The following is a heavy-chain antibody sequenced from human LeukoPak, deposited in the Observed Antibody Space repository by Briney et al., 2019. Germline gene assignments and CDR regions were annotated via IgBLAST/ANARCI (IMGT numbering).Heavy chain of an antibody. CDR3: ARTPYCSSTSCSHWFDP. CDR2: INHSGST. J-gene: IGHJ5*02. V-gene: IGHV4-34*01. Sequence: PSKTLSLTCAVYGGSFSGYYWSWIRQPPGKGLEWIGEINHSGSTNYNPSLKSRVTISVDTSKNQFSLKLSSVTAADTAVYYCARTPYCSSTSCSHWFDPWGQGTLVTVSS. CDR1: GGSFSGYY. D-gene: IGHD2-2*01.